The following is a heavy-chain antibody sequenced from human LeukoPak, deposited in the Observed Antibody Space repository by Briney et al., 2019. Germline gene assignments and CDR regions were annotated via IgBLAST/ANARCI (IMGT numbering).Heavy chain of an antibody. V-gene: IGHV3-49*04. CDR1: GFTFSGSA. CDR2: IRSNSYGGTA. D-gene: IGHD3-22*01. CDR3: TRDAESRYYDSSGYPY. Sequence: GGSLRLSCTASGFTFSGSAMSWVRQAPGKGLEWVGFIRSNSYGGTADYAASVKGRFSISRDDSKSIAYLQMNSLKTEDTAVYYCTRDAESRYYDSSGYPYWGQGTLVTVSS. J-gene: IGHJ4*02.